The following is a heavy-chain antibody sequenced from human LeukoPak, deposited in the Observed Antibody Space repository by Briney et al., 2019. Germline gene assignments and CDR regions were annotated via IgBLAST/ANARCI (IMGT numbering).Heavy chain of an antibody. Sequence: SETLSLTCTVSGGSISNHYWSWIREAPGKGLEWIGYIYYSGSTNYNPSVKSRVTISVDTSKNQCSLRLTSVTAADTAVYYCAKHLTNAYYDMIWFDPWGQGTLVTVSS. D-gene: IGHD3-22*01. J-gene: IGHJ5*02. V-gene: IGHV4-59*11. CDR1: GGSISNHY. CDR2: IYYSGST. CDR3: AKHLTNAYYDMIWFDP.